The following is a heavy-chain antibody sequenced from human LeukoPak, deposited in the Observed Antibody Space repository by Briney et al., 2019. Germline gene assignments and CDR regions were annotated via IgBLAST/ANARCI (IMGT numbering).Heavy chain of an antibody. J-gene: IGHJ4*02. CDR3: AKDRTPYSSSWYEFDY. D-gene: IGHD6-13*01. Sequence: GGSLRLSCAASGLTFSSYAMSWVRQAPGKGLEWVSAISGSGGSTYYADSVKGRFTISRDYSKNTLFLQMNSLRAEDTAVYYCAKDRTPYSSSWYEFDYWGQGTLVTVSS. CDR1: GLTFSSYA. V-gene: IGHV3-23*01. CDR2: ISGSGGST.